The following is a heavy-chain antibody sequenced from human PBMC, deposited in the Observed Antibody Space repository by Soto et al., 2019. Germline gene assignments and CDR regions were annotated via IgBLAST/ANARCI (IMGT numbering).Heavy chain of an antibody. CDR3: ARDLDIVVVPAVPFDY. D-gene: IGHD2-2*03. CDR2: ISAYNGNT. Sequence: QVQLVQSGAEVKKPGASVKVSCKASGYTFTSYGISWVRQAPGQGLEWMGWISAYNGNTNYAQKLQGRVTMTTDTSTSTDYMELSSLRSDDTAVFYCARDLDIVVVPAVPFDYWGQGTLVTVSS. V-gene: IGHV1-18*01. J-gene: IGHJ4*02. CDR1: GYTFTSYG.